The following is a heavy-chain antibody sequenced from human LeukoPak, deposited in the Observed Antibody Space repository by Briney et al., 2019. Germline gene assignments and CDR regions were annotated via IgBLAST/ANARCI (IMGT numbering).Heavy chain of an antibody. D-gene: IGHD5-24*01. CDR3: ARSAGGGYNTFDY. Sequence: GASVKVSCKASGYTFTNYYIRWVRQAPGRGLEWMGVITPSGGDTKYAQKFQGRVTMTRDMSTSTVYMELRSLRSEDTAIYFCARSAGGGYNTFDYWGQGTLVTVSS. CDR1: GYTFTNYY. J-gene: IGHJ4*02. CDR2: ITPSGGDT. V-gene: IGHV1-46*01.